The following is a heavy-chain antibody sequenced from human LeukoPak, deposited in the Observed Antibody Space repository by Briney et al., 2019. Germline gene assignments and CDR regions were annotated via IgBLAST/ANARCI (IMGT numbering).Heavy chain of an antibody. V-gene: IGHV3-30*18. J-gene: IGHJ4*02. D-gene: IGHD3-22*01. CDR3: ANMYYYDSSGYR. CDR2: ISYDGSNK. CDR1: GFTFSSYG. Sequence: TGGSLRLSCAASGFTFSSYGMHWVRQAPGKGLEWVAVISYDGSNKYYADSVKGRFTISRDNSKNTLYLQMNSLRAEDTAVYYCANMYYYDSSGYRWGQGTLVTVSS.